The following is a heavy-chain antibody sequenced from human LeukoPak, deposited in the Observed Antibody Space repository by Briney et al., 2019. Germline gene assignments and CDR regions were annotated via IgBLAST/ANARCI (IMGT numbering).Heavy chain of an antibody. Sequence: ASVKVSCKASGYTFTSYGISWVGQAPGQGLEWMGWISAYNGNTNYAQKLQGRVTMTTDTSTSTAYMELRSLRSDDTAVYYCARDLGRITIFGVVIRGDYWGQGTLVTASS. CDR2: ISAYNGNT. CDR3: ARDLGRITIFGVVIRGDY. J-gene: IGHJ4*02. CDR1: GYTFTSYG. D-gene: IGHD3-3*01. V-gene: IGHV1-18*01.